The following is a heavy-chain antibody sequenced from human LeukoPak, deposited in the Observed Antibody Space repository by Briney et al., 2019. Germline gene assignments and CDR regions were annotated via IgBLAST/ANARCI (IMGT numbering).Heavy chain of an antibody. V-gene: IGHV3-74*01. Sequence: GGSLRLSCAASGFTFSSYWMHWVRQAPGKGLVWVSRINSDGSSTSYADSVKGRFTISRDNAKNTLYLQMNGLRAEDTAVYYCARDGCSSTSCYAGYYYYYMDVWGKGTTVTVSS. J-gene: IGHJ6*03. CDR1: GFTFSSYW. CDR2: INSDGSST. CDR3: ARDGCSSTSCYAGYYYYYMDV. D-gene: IGHD2-2*01.